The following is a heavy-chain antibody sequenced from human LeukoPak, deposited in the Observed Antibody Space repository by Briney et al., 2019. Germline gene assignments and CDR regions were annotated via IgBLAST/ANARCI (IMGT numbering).Heavy chain of an antibody. V-gene: IGHV3-23*01. CDR3: AKLVVVVAATRLYYFDY. J-gene: IGHJ4*02. CDR2: ISGSGGST. CDR1: GCTFSSYA. Sequence: GGSLRLSCAASGCTFSSYAMSWVRQAPGKGLEWVSAISGSGGSTYYADSVKGRFTISRDNSKNTLYLQMNSLRAEDTAVYYCAKLVVVVAATRLYYFDYWGQGTLVTVSS. D-gene: IGHD2-15*01.